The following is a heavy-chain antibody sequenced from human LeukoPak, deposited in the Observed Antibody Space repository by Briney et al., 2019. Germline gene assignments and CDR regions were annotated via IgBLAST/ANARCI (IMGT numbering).Heavy chain of an antibody. CDR1: GFTFSNYG. D-gene: IGHD3-3*01. Sequence: PGRSLRLSCAASGFTFSNYGMHWVRQAPGKGLEWVALISYDGSNKYYADSVKGRFTISRDNSKNTLYLQMNSLRAEDTAVFYCAQDVRSGYYQPGYWGQGTLVTVSS. CDR3: AQDVRSGYYQPGY. J-gene: IGHJ4*02. CDR2: ISYDGSNK. V-gene: IGHV3-30*18.